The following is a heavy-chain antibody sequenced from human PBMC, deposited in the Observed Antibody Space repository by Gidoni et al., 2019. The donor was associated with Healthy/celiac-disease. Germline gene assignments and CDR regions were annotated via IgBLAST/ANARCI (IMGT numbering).Heavy chain of an antibody. CDR2: IYYSGST. CDR3: ARQGYSHAFDI. CDR1: GGSISSYY. V-gene: IGHV4-59*01. D-gene: IGHD2-2*02. Sequence: QVQLPDSAPCLLQPSWTLSLPCPVSGGSISSYYWSWIRQPPGKGLEWIGYIYYSGSTNYTPSLKSRVTISVDTSKNQCSLKLSSVTAADTAVYYCARQGYSHAFDIWGQGTMGTVSS. J-gene: IGHJ3*02.